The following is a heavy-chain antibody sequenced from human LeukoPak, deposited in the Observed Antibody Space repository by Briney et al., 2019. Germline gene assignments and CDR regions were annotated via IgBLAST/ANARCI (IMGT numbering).Heavy chain of an antibody. V-gene: IGHV3-23*01. Sequence: GGSLRLSCAASGFTFSSYAMSWVRQAPGKGLEWVSAITGGGGSTHYADSVKGRFTISRDNAKNSLYLQMNSLRAEDTALYYCARVEGYSSSWNLDYWGQGTLVTVSS. D-gene: IGHD6-13*01. CDR2: ITGGGGST. CDR1: GFTFSSYA. CDR3: ARVEGYSSSWNLDY. J-gene: IGHJ4*02.